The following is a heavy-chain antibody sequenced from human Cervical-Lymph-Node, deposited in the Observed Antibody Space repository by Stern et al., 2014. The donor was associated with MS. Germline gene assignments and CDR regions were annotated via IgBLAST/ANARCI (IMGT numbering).Heavy chain of an antibody. CDR3: ARLSSDAFDI. J-gene: IGHJ3*02. V-gene: IGHV4-31*03. CDR1: GGSISSGSSY. Sequence: QEQLQESGPGLVKPSQTLSLTCSVSGGSISSGSSYWSWIRQHPGKGLEWIAYIHYSGNTYYNSSLKSRVHLSADTSKNQFSLELSSVTAADTAVYYCARLSSDAFDIWGQGTLVTVSS. CDR2: IHYSGNT.